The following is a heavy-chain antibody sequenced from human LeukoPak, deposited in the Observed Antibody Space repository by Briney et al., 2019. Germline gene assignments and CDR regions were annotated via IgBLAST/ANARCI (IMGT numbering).Heavy chain of an antibody. CDR2: ISPYNGNP. CDR3: ARDQSVRLLQTSSTYFKHVFAI. D-gene: IGHD6-13*01. V-gene: IGHV1-18*01. CDR1: GYTFTNYG. J-gene: IGHJ3*02. Sequence: ASVKVSCKTSGYTFTNYGISWVRQAPGLGLEWMGWISPYNGNPNYAQKVQGRVTMTTDTSTSTAYMELRSLRFDDTAVYYCARDQSVRLLQTSSTYFKHVFAIWGQGSMVTVSS.